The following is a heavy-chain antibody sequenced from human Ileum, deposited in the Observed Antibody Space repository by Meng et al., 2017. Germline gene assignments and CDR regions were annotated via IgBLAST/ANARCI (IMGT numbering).Heavy chain of an antibody. J-gene: IGHJ6*02. CDR1: GYTFNRYS. CDR2: INGGNGDR. Sequence: QVQLVQSGAEVKKSGASVKVSCKDSGYTFNRYSIHWVRQAPGQRLEWMGWINGGNGDRMYSQNFQGRVTFTRDISASIAYLELSSLRSEDTDVYYCARATSSLYGMDVWGQGTTVTVSS. V-gene: IGHV1-3*01. D-gene: IGHD1-26*01. CDR3: ARATSSLYGMDV.